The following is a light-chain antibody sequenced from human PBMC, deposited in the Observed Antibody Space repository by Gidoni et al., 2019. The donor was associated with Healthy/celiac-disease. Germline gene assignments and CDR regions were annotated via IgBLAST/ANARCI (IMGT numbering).Light chain of an antibody. Sequence: EIVLTQSTATLSLSPGERATLSCRASQSVSSYLAWYQQKPVQAPMLLIYDASNRATGIPARFSGSGSGTDFTLTISSLEPEDFAVYYCQQRSNWPPITFGQGTRLEIK. J-gene: IGKJ5*01. CDR1: QSVSSY. V-gene: IGKV3-11*01. CDR3: QQRSNWPPIT. CDR2: DAS.